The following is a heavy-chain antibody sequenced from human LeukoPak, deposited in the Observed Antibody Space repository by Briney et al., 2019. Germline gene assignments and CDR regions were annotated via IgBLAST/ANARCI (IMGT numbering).Heavy chain of an antibody. CDR3: ARQTVVIEPFDY. V-gene: IGHV4-59*01. CDR1: GGSISSYY. D-gene: IGHD3-22*01. CDR2: IYYSGST. Sequence: PSETLSLTCTVSGGSISSYYWSWIRQPSGKGLEWIGYIYYSGSTNYNPSLKSRVTISVDTSKNQFSLKLSSVTAADTAVYYCARQTVVIEPFDYWGQGTLVTVSS. J-gene: IGHJ4*02.